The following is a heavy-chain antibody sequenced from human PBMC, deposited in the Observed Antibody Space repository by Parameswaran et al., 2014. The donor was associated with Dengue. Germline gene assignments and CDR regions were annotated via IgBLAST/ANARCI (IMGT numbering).Heavy chain of an antibody. D-gene: IGHD2-15*01. CDR3: AKTRVGVVVAPFDY. J-gene: IGHJ4*02. Sequence: APREGGWSGSSAISGSGGSTYYADSVKGRFTISRDNSKNTLYLQMNSLRAEDTAVYYCAKTRVGVVVAPFDYWGQGTLVTVSS. CDR2: ISGSGGST. V-gene: IGHV3-23*01.